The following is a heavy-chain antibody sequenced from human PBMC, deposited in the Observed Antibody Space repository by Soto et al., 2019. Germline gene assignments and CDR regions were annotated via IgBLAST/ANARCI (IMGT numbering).Heavy chain of an antibody. J-gene: IGHJ4*02. Sequence: PSETLSLTCTVSGGSISSYYWSWIRQPPGKGLEWIGYIYYSGSTNYNPSLKSRVTISVDTSKNQFSLKLSSVTAADTAVYYCARASGAYYFDYWGQGTLVTVSS. CDR1: GGSISSYY. V-gene: IGHV4-59*01. CDR2: IYYSGST. D-gene: IGHD2-15*01. CDR3: ARASGAYYFDY.